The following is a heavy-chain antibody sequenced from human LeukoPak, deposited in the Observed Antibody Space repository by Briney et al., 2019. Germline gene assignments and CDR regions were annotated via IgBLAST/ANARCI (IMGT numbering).Heavy chain of an antibody. CDR1: GFTFSSYG. CDR2: IRYDGSNK. Sequence: GGSPRLSCAASGFTFSSYGMHWVRRAPGKGLEWVAFIRYDGSNKYYADSVKGRFTISRDNSKNTLYLQMNSLRAEDTAVYYCAKGSFVVVAALGLDYWGQGTLVTVSS. J-gene: IGHJ4*02. V-gene: IGHV3-30*02. CDR3: AKGSFVVVAALGLDY. D-gene: IGHD2-15*01.